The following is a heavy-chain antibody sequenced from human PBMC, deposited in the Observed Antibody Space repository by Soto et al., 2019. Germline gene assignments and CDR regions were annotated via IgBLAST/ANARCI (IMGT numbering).Heavy chain of an antibody. Sequence: GGSLRLSCAASGFTFNNYAVHWVRQAPGKGLEWVAVISHDGTNKYHADSVKGRFTISRDNSKNTLFLQMNSLRVEDTATYYCARDRYSSGWYGDCDYWGQGTLVTVSS. J-gene: IGHJ4*02. CDR2: ISHDGTNK. D-gene: IGHD6-19*01. CDR1: GFTFNNYA. CDR3: ARDRYSSGWYGDCDY. V-gene: IGHV3-30*01.